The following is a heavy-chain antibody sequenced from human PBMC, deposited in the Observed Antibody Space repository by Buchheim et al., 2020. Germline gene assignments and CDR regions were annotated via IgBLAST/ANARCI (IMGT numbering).Heavy chain of an antibody. V-gene: IGHV1-2*02. CDR2: INPNNGDT. CDR3: ARFHYDTSMDV. J-gene: IGHJ6*02. D-gene: IGHD3-22*01. Sequence: QVQLVQSGAEVKKPGASVKVSCKASGYTFTGYYIHWVRQAPGQGLEWMGWINPNNGDTNYAQKFQGRVTMTRDTSISTVYMELSRLRSDDTAVYYCARFHYDTSMDVWGQGTT. CDR1: GYTFTGYY.